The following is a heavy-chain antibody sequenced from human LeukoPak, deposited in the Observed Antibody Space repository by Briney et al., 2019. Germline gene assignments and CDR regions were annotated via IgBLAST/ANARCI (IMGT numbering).Heavy chain of an antibody. Sequence: GESLKISCKGSGYSFTSYWIGWVRQMPRKGVEWMGIIYPGDSYTRYSPSFQAQVTISADKSISTAYLQWSSLKASDTAMYYWARLEVPAATSDAFDIWGQGTMVTVSS. CDR1: GYSFTSYW. V-gene: IGHV5-51*01. D-gene: IGHD2-2*01. CDR3: ARLEVPAATSDAFDI. CDR2: IYPGDSYT. J-gene: IGHJ3*02.